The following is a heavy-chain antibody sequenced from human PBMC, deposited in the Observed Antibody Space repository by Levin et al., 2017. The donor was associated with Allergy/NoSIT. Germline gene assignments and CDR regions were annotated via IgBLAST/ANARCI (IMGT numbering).Heavy chain of an antibody. CDR2: IYYSGST. Sequence: PSETLSLTCTVSGGSISSGGYYWSWIRQHPGKGLEWIGYIYYSGSTYYNPSLKSRVTISVDTSKNQFSLKLSSVTAADTAVYYCARGRGRDVRYFDWLSYYFDYWGQGTLVTVSS. CDR1: GGSISSGGYY. CDR3: ARGRGRDVRYFDWLSYYFDY. V-gene: IGHV4-31*03. J-gene: IGHJ4*02. D-gene: IGHD3-9*01.